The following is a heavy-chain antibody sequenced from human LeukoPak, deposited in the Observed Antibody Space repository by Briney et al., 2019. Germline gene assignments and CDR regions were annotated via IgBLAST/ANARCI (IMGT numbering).Heavy chain of an antibody. CDR1: GFTFSNAW. CDR3: TTDNYYDSSGYYMGGSGD. D-gene: IGHD3-22*01. Sequence: GGSLRLSCAASGFTFSNAWMSWVRQAPGKGLEWVGRIKSKTDGGTTDYAAPVKGRFTISRDDSKNTLYLQMNSLKTEDTAVYYCTTDNYYDSSGYYMGGSGDWGQGTLVTVSS. J-gene: IGHJ4*02. CDR2: IKSKTDGGTT. V-gene: IGHV3-15*01.